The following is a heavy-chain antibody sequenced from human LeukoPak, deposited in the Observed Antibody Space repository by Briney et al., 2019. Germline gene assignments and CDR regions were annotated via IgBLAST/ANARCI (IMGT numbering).Heavy chain of an antibody. J-gene: IGHJ3*02. V-gene: IGHV3-21*01. CDR2: ISSSSSYI. CDR1: GFTFSSYA. D-gene: IGHD2-21*01. Sequence: GGSLRLSCAASGFTFSSYAMHWVRQAPGKGLEWVSSISSSSSYIYYADSVKGRFTISRDNAKNSLYLQMNSLRAEDTAVYYCARFELAYCGGDCYSGDAFDIWGQGTMVTVSS. CDR3: ARFELAYCGGDCYSGDAFDI.